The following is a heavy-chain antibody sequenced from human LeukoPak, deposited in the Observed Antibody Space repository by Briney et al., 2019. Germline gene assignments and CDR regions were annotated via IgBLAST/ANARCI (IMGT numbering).Heavy chain of an antibody. CDR3: ARGTLYSGWSYYFDS. CDR1: GGSLSISTYY. D-gene: IGHD6-19*01. V-gene: IGHV4-39*07. J-gene: IGHJ4*02. Sequence: SETLSLTCTVSGGSLSISTYYWGWVRQPPGTGLEWIGSIYYSGTTKYNPSLKSRVTISVDNSNNKFSLRLSSVTAADTALYYCARGTLYSGWSYYFDSWGQGTLVTVSS. CDR2: IYYSGTT.